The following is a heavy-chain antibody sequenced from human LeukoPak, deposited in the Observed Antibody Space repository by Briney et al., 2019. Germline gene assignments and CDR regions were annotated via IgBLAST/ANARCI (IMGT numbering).Heavy chain of an antibody. CDR2: ISGSGGST. V-gene: IGHV3-23*01. CDR1: GFTFSSYA. D-gene: IGHD3-10*01. J-gene: IGHJ4*02. CDR3: AKAGQAGRYFDY. Sequence: QPWGSLRLSCAASGFTFSSYAMSWVRQAPGKELEWVPAISGSGGSTYYADSVKGRFTLSREHSQHTLDLQMNSLRIEDTAVYYCAKAGQAGRYFDYWGQGTRVSVSS.